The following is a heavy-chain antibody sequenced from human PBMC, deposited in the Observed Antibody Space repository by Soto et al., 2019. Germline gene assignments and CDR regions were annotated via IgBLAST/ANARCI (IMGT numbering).Heavy chain of an antibody. D-gene: IGHD3-22*01. J-gene: IGHJ5*02. CDR3: ARRDRSGYSYWLDT. Sequence: SETLSLTCTVSDGSISDGYYWSWIRQHPGKGLEWIGSISYSGSTSYNPSPKSRLTISVDRSKSQFSLNLSSVTAADTAVYYCARRDRSGYSYWLDTWGQGTLVTVSS. V-gene: IGHV4-31*03. CDR2: ISYSGST. CDR1: DGSISDGYY.